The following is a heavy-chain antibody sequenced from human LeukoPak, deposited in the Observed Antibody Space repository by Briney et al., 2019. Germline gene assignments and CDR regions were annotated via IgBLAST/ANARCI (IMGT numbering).Heavy chain of an antibody. D-gene: IGHD1-26*01. CDR3: AREGGSYYGIDY. J-gene: IGHJ4*02. V-gene: IGHV1-3*01. CDR2: INAGNGNT. CDR1: GYTFTSYA. Sequence: ASVKVSCEASGYTFTSYAMHWVRQAPGQRLEWMGWINAGNGNTKYSQKFQGRVTITRDTSASTAYMELSSLRSEDTAVYYCAREGGSYYGIDYWGQGTLVTVSS.